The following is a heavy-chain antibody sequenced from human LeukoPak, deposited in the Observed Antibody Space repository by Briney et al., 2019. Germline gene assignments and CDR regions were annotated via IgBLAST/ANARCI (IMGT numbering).Heavy chain of an antibody. Sequence: SETLSLTCTVSGGSISSYYWSWIRQPPGKGLEWIGYIYYSGSTNYNPSLKSRVTISVDTSKNQFSLKLSSVTAADTAVYYCARLSTMVRVFDPWGQGTLVTVSS. CDR3: ARLSTMVRVFDP. CDR1: GGSISSYY. D-gene: IGHD3-10*01. CDR2: IYYSGST. V-gene: IGHV4-59*12. J-gene: IGHJ5*02.